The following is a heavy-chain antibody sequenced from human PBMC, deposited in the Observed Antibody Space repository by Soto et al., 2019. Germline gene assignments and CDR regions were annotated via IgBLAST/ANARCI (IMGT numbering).Heavy chain of an antibody. CDR2: ISAYNGNT. CDR3: ARDSGSYYYYYYGMDV. CDR1: GYTFTSYG. V-gene: IGHV1-18*01. D-gene: IGHD1-26*01. J-gene: IGHJ6*02. Sequence: ASVKVSWKASGYTFTSYGISWGRQAPGQRLEWMGWISAYNGNTNYAQKLQGRVTMTTDTSTSTAYMELRSLRSDDTAVYYCARDSGSYYYYYYGMDVWGQGTTVTVSS.